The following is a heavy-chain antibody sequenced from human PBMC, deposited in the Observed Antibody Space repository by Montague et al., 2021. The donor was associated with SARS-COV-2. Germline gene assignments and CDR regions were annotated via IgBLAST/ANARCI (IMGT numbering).Heavy chain of an antibody. CDR2: IHYSGST. CDR3: ARLRGDYGGTYDTFDI. V-gene: IGHV4-39*01. J-gene: IGHJ3*02. Sequence: SETRSLTCTVSGGSISSRSYYWGWIRQPPGKGLEWIGSIHYSGSTYYNPSLKSRVTISVDTSKNQFSLKLSSVTAADTAVYYCARLRGDYGGTYDTFDIWGQGTMVTVSS. CDR1: GGSISSRSYY. D-gene: IGHD4-23*01.